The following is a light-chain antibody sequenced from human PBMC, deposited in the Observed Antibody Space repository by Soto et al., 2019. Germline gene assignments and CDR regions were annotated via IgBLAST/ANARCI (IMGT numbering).Light chain of an antibody. CDR1: RFEDKY. CDR2: QDT. Sequence: SYELTQPPSVSVSPGQTASITCSGDRFEDKYACWYQQKPGQSPVLVIYQDTKRPSGIPERFSGSNFGNTATLTISGTQAMDEADYYCQAWDSNIVVFGGGTKLTVL. J-gene: IGLJ2*01. V-gene: IGLV3-1*01. CDR3: QAWDSNIVV.